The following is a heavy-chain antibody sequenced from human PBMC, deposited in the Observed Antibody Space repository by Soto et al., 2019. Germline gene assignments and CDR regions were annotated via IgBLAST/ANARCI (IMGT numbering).Heavy chain of an antibody. J-gene: IGHJ6*02. Sequence: QVHLQQSGPGLVKPSETLSLTCTVSSGPSSSHNWGWIRQSPGRGLEWIGYVYNTGGTSYNPSLKSRVTISADTSANHISLTLSSVTAADTAIYYCVRQGIGNLHGLVDVSGQGTTVSVSS. V-gene: IGHV4-59*08. CDR2: VYNTGGT. CDR1: SGPSSSHN. CDR3: VRQGIGNLHGLVDV. D-gene: IGHD1-1*01.